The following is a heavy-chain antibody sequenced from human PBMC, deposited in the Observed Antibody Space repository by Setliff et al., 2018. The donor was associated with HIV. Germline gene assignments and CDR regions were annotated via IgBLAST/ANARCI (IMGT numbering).Heavy chain of an antibody. Sequence: GGSLRLSCAASGFTFSDYGMHWVRQAPGKGLEWVALISYDGGNEYHADSVKGRFTISRDNSKDTLFLQMNSLRPEDTAIYYCARDPYSSGWHEYLSYYSYYNMDVWGQGTTVTVSS. CDR2: ISYDGGNE. D-gene: IGHD6-19*01. V-gene: IGHV3-30*03. CDR1: GFTFSDYG. J-gene: IGHJ6*02. CDR3: ARDPYSSGWHEYLSYYSYYNMDV.